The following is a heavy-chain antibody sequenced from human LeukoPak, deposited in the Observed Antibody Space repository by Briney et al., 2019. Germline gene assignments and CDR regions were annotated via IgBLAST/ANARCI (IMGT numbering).Heavy chain of an antibody. CDR3: ARENGSGGTYMNYYFDY. V-gene: IGHV3-48*01. D-gene: IGHD1-26*01. J-gene: IGHJ4*02. CDR2: INNSSTII. CDR1: GFTFSTYN. Sequence: PGGSLRPSCAASGFTFSTYNMNWVRQAPGKGLEWVSYINNSSTIIYDADSVKGRFTISRDNAKNSLYLQMDSLRAEDTAVYYCARENGSGGTYMNYYFDYWGQGTLVTVSS.